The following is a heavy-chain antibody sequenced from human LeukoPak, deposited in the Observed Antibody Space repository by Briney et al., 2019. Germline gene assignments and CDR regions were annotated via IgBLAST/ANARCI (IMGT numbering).Heavy chain of an antibody. Sequence: GESLKISCKGSGFSFTSYWSGWVSQLPGKGLEWMGIIFPDDSDTRYSPSFQGQVTISADTSITTAYLQWSSLKASDPAMYYCAGRRESSGSYVFWGQGTLVTVSS. CDR1: GFSFTSYW. CDR3: AGRRESSGSYVF. D-gene: IGHD3-22*01. J-gene: IGHJ4*02. V-gene: IGHV5-51*01. CDR2: IFPDDSDT.